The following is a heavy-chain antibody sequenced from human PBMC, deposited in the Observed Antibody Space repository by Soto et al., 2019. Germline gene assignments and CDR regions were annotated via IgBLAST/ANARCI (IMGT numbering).Heavy chain of an antibody. CDR2: VSPPFRTS. Sequence: QVQLVQSGAEVKKPGSSVKVSCKTSGVSFNNNGIGWVRQAPGHGLEWLGGVSPPFRTSNFARKFQRRISITADASTGTVTIELSSLTSEDTAQYHCARVLYYGSGSYSPYGMDVWGQGTTVTVSS. V-gene: IGHV1-69*01. CDR3: ARVLYYGSGSYSPYGMDV. J-gene: IGHJ6*02. D-gene: IGHD3-10*01. CDR1: GVSFNNNG.